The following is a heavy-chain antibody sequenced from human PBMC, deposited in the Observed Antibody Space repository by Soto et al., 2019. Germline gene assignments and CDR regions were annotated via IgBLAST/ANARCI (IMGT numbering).Heavy chain of an antibody. CDR1: GGTFSSYV. Sequence: QVNLVQSGAEVKKPGSSVKVSCKLSGGTFSSYVIIWVRQAPGQGLEWMGGIIPVSGTANYAQKFQGRVTIYADAATNSAYMELSSLRFDDTAVYYCATVDRSVALVGWFDPWGQGTLVTVSS. CDR3: ATVDRSVALVGWFDP. CDR2: IIPVSGTA. D-gene: IGHD2-15*01. V-gene: IGHV1-69*01. J-gene: IGHJ5*02.